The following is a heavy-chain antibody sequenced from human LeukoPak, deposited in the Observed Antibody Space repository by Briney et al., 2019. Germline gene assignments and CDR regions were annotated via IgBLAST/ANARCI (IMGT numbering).Heavy chain of an antibody. CDR2: ISYDGSNK. J-gene: IGHJ6*03. D-gene: IGHD6-13*01. CDR3: ARASRIADYMDV. V-gene: IGHV3-30*01. Sequence: GGSLRLSCAASGFTFSSYAMHWVRQAPGKGLEWVAVISYDGSNKYYADSVKGRFTISRDNSENTLYLQMNSLRAEDTAVYYCARASRIADYMDVWGKGTTVTVSS. CDR1: GFTFSSYA.